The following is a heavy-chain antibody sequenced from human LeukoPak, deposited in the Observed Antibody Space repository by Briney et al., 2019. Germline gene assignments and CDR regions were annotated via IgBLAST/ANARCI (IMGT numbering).Heavy chain of an antibody. CDR3: ARRGEYCSGGSCYSDWFDP. CDR1: GYTFTSYD. J-gene: IGHJ5*02. Sequence: ASVKVSCKASGYTFTSYDINWVRQATGQGLEWMGWMNPNSGNTGYAQKFQGRVTMTRNTSISTAYMELSSLRSEDTAVYYCARRGEYCSGGSCYSDWFDPWGQGTLVTVSS. D-gene: IGHD2-15*01. CDR2: MNPNSGNT. V-gene: IGHV1-8*01.